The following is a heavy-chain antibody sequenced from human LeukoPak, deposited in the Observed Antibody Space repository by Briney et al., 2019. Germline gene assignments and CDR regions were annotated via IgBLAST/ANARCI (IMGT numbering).Heavy chain of an antibody. CDR1: GGSFSGYY. J-gene: IGHJ4*02. V-gene: IGHV4-34*01. D-gene: IGHD3-10*01. CDR2: INHGGST. CDR3: ARTPWYYYGSGSYYIFDY. Sequence: PSETLSLTCAVYGGSFSGYYWSWIRQPPGKGLEWIGEINHGGSTNYNPSLKSRVTISVDTSKNQFSLKLSSVTAADTAVYYCARTPWYYYGSGSYYIFDYWSQGTLVTVSS.